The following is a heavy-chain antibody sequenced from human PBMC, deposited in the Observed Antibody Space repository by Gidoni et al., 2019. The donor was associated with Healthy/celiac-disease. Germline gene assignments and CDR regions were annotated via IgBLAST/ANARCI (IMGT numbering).Heavy chain of an antibody. V-gene: IGHV3-48*03. CDR3: ARGGVTMVRGTGRDV. J-gene: IGHJ6*02. Sequence: EVQLVESGGGLVQPGGSLRLSCAASGFPFSSYEMNWVRQAPGKGREWVSYISSSGSTIYYADSVKGRFTISRDNAKNSLYLQMNSLRAEDTAVYYCARGGVTMVRGTGRDVWGQGTTVTVSS. CDR2: ISSSGSTI. D-gene: IGHD3-10*01. CDR1: GFPFSSYE.